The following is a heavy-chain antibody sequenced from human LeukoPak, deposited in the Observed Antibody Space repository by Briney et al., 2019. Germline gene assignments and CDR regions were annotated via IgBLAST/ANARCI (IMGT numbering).Heavy chain of an antibody. D-gene: IGHD2-2*01. CDR3: ARGPVVVPAAMPYYYGMDV. CDR1: GGSISSGGYS. CDR2: IYHSGST. Sequence: PSETVSLTCAVSGGSISSGGYSWSWIRQTPGKGLEWIGYIYHSGSTYYNPSLKSRVTISVDRSKNQFSLKLSSVTAADTAVYYCARGPVVVPAAMPYYYGMDVWGQGTTVTVSS. V-gene: IGHV4-30-2*01. J-gene: IGHJ6*02.